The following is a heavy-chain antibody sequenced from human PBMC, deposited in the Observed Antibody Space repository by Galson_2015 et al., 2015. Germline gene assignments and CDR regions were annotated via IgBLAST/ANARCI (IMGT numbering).Heavy chain of an antibody. V-gene: IGHV1-3*01. CDR2: INAGNGNT. Sequence: SVKVSCKASGYTFTSYAMHWVRQAPGQRLEWMGWINAGNGNTKYSQKFQGRVTITRDTSASTAYMELSSLRSEDTAVYYCARVSSTIFGVVIPFDYWGQGTLVTVSS. CDR3: ARVSSTIFGVVIPFDY. J-gene: IGHJ4*02. CDR1: GYTFTSYA. D-gene: IGHD3-3*01.